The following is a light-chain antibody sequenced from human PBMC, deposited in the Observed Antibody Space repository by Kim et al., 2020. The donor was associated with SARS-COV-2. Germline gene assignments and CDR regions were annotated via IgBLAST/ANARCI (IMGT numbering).Light chain of an antibody. CDR1: SLRSYY. Sequence: SSELTQDPAVSVALGQTVRITCQGDSLRSYYATWYQQKPGQAPIPVIYGKNNRPSGIPDRSSGFSSGNTDSLTITGTQAGDEADYYCNSRDSNDYEVFGG. J-gene: IGLJ2*01. CDR2: GKN. CDR3: NSRDSNDYEV. V-gene: IGLV3-19*01.